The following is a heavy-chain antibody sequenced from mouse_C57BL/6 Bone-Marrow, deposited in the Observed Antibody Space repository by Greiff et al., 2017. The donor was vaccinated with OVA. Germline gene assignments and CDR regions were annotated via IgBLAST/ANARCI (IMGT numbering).Heavy chain of an antibody. Sequence: VQLQQSGPELVKPGASVKISCKASGYTFTDYNMDWVKQSHGKSLEWIGDINPNNGGTIYNQKFKGQATLTVDKSSSTAYMELRSLTSEDTAVDYCAREGDKGAWFAYWGQGTLVTVSA. CDR1: GYTFTDYN. V-gene: IGHV1-18*01. CDR2: INPNNGGT. J-gene: IGHJ3*01. CDR3: AREGDKGAWFAY.